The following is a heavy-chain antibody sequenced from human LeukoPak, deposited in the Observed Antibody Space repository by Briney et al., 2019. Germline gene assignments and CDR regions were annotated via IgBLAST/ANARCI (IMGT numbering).Heavy chain of an antibody. D-gene: IGHD3-22*01. V-gene: IGHV4-34*01. CDR1: GGSFSGYY. Sequence: PSETLSLTCAVYGGSFSGYYWSWIRQPPGKGLEWIGEINHSGSTNYNPSLKSRVTISVDTSKNQFSLKLGSVTAADTAVYYCARTSAYYYDSSGYYWGYYFDYWGQGTLVTVSS. CDR3: ARTSAYYYDSSGYYWGYYFDY. CDR2: INHSGST. J-gene: IGHJ4*02.